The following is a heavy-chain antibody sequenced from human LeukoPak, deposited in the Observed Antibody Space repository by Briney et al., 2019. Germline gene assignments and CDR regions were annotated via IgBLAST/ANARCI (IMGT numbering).Heavy chain of an antibody. CDR3: ARDAYCSGGSCYVY. D-gene: IGHD2-15*01. V-gene: IGHV3-7*01. Sequence: GGSLRLSCAASGFTFSNYWMSWVRQAPGKGLEWVANTNQDGSEKNYVDSVKGRFTISRDNAESSLDLQMNSLRAEDTAVYYCARDAYCSGGSCYVYWGQGTLVTVSS. CDR2: TNQDGSEK. J-gene: IGHJ4*02. CDR1: GFTFSNYW.